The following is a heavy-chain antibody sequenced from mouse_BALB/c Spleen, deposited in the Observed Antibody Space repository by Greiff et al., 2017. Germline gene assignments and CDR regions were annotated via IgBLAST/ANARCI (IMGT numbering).Heavy chain of an antibody. J-gene: IGHJ4*01. Sequence: EVNVVESGGGLVKPGGSLKLSCAASGFTFSSYAMSWVRQTPEKRLEWVASISSGGSTYYPDSVKGRFTISRDNARNILYLQMSSLRSEDTAMYYCARGFDDYDRGYAMDYWGQGASVTVSS. D-gene: IGHD2-4*01. V-gene: IGHV5-6-5*01. CDR3: ARGFDDYDRGYAMDY. CDR1: GFTFSSYA. CDR2: ISSGGST.